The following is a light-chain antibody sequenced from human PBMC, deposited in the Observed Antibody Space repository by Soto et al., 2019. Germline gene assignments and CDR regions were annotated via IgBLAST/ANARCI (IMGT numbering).Light chain of an antibody. J-gene: IGKJ1*01. CDR3: QQYDTWPRT. CDR2: GAS. Sequence: EIVMTQYPASLSVPPGERATRSCRASQSVSTNFAWYLQKPGQAPRLLIYGASTRATAVPARFTASGSGTEFTLSISSLKPDDFGVYYCQQYDTWPRTFGQGTKVDI. CDR1: QSVSTN. V-gene: IGKV3-15*01.